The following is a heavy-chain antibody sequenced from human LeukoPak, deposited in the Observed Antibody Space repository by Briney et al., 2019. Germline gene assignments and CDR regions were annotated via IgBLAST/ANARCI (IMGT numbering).Heavy chain of an antibody. V-gene: IGHV1-46*01. J-gene: IGHJ6*02. D-gene: IGHD4-17*01. CDR1: GYTFTGYY. Sequence: RASVKVSCKASGYTFTGYYMHWVRQAPGQGLEWMGIINPSGGSTSYAQKFQGRVTMTRDTSTSTVYMELSSLRSEDTAVYYCAESFVYGDYDPLHYYYYGMDVWGQGTTVTVSS. CDR2: INPSGGST. CDR3: AESFVYGDYDPLHYYYYGMDV.